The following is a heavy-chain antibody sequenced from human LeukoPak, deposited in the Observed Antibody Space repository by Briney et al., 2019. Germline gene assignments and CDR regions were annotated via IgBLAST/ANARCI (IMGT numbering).Heavy chain of an antibody. J-gene: IGHJ4*02. CDR1: GYTFTGYY. CDR3: ARGGNRYSTFDY. D-gene: IGHD6-13*01. Sequence: ASVKVSCKASGYTFTGYYMHWVRQAPGQGLEWMGRINPNSGGTNYAQKFQGRVTMIRDTSISTAYMELSRLRSDDTAGYYCARGGNRYSTFDYWGQGTLVTVSS. V-gene: IGHV1-2*06. CDR2: INPNSGGT.